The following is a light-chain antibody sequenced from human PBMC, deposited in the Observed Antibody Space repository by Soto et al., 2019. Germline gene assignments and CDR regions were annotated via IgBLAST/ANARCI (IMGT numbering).Light chain of an antibody. CDR3: QQHNQWPIT. CDR2: YIS. J-gene: IGKJ5*01. Sequence: EIVLTQSPGTLSLSPGERATLSCRASQNIRSNYLAWYQQKPGQAPRLLIYYISTRATGIPARFSGSGSGTEFTLTINSLQSEDSAVYYCQQHNQWPITFGQGTRLEIK. CDR1: QNIRSN. V-gene: IGKV3D-15*01.